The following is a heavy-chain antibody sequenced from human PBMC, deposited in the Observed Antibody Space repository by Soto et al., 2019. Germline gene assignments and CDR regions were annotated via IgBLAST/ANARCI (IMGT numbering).Heavy chain of an antibody. CDR2: IKSKTDGGTT. V-gene: IGHV3-15*07. D-gene: IGHD3-22*01. Sequence: GGSLRLSCAASGFTFSNAWMSWVRQAPGKGLEWVGRIKSKTDGGTTDYAAPVKGRFTISRDDSKNTLYLQMNSLKTEDTAVYYCTTDWTYYYDSSGYDPNWFDPWGQGTLVTVSS. CDR1: GFTFSNAW. CDR3: TTDWTYYYDSSGYDPNWFDP. J-gene: IGHJ5*02.